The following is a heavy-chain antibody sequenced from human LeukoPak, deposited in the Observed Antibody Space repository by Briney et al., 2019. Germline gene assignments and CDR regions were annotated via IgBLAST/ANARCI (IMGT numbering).Heavy chain of an antibody. CDR3: ARDPTDCGGDCYMFDY. Sequence: GGSLRLSCAASGFTFSSYSMNWVRQAPGKGLEWVSSISSSSSCIYYADSVKGRFTISRDNAKNSLYLQMNSLRAEDTAVYYCARDPTDCGGDCYMFDYWGQGTLVTVSS. D-gene: IGHD2-21*01. CDR1: GFTFSSYS. J-gene: IGHJ4*02. CDR2: ISSSSSCI. V-gene: IGHV3-21*01.